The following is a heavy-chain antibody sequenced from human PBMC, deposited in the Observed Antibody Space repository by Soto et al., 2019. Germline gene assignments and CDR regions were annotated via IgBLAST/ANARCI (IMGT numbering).Heavy chain of an antibody. J-gene: IGHJ5*02. CDR1: GGTFSSYA. CDR3: ARVYSSGTVNWFDP. Sequence: SVKVSCKASGGTFSSYAISWVRQAPGQGLEWMGGIIPIFGTANYAQKFQGRVTITADESTSTAYMELSSLRSEDTAVYYCARVYSSGTVNWFDPWGQGTLVTVSS. D-gene: IGHD3-22*01. V-gene: IGHV1-69*13. CDR2: IIPIFGTA.